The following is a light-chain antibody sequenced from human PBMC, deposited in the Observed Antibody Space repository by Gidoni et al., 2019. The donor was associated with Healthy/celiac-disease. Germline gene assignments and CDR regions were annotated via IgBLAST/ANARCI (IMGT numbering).Light chain of an antibody. V-gene: IGKV1-33*01. CDR1: QDISNY. J-gene: IGKJ2*01. Sequence: DIQMTQSTSSLSASVGDRVTITCQASQDISNYLNWYQQKPGKAPKLLIYDASNLETGVPSRFSGSGSGTDFTFTISSLQPEDIATYYGQQYDNLPRSTFXQXTKLEIK. CDR3: QQYDNLPRST. CDR2: DAS.